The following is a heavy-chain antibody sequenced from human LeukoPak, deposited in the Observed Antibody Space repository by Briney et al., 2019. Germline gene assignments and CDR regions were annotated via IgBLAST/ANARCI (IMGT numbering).Heavy chain of an antibody. Sequence: GASVKVSCKASGYTFTSYYMHWVRQAPGQGLEWVGIINPSGGSTSYAQKFQGRITMTRDTSTSTVYMELSSLRSEDTAVYYCARDFHDSSGPPRNFQHWGQGTLVTVSS. CDR1: GYTFTSYY. CDR2: INPSGGST. CDR3: ARDFHDSSGPPRNFQH. D-gene: IGHD3-22*01. J-gene: IGHJ1*01. V-gene: IGHV1-46*01.